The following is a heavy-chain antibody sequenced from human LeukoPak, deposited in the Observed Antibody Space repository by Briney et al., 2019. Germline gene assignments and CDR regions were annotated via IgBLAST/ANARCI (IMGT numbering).Heavy chain of an antibody. J-gene: IGHJ5*02. D-gene: IGHD6-13*01. CDR1: GGSISSSY. CDR3: ARQVTTATGTNWFDP. Sequence: SETLSLTCTVSGGSISSSYWSWIRQPPGKGLGWIGYIHHSGSIHYNPSLKSRVTMSVDTSKNQLSLKVNSVTAADTAFYYCARQVTTATGTNWFDPWGQGNLVTVSS. CDR2: IHHSGSI. V-gene: IGHV4-59*08.